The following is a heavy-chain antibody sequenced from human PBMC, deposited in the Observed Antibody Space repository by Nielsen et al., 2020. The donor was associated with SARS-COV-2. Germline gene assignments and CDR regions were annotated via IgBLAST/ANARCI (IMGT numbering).Heavy chain of an antibody. CDR3: AREVGWLQFGWFDP. D-gene: IGHD5-24*01. CDR1: GGTFSSYA. J-gene: IGHJ5*02. V-gene: IGHV1-69*13. CDR2: IIPIFGTA. Sequence: SVKVSCKASGGTFSSYAISWVRQAPGQGLEWMGGIIPIFGTANYAQKFQGRVTITADESTSTAYMELSSLRSEDTAVYYCAREVGWLQFGWFDPWGQGTLVTVSS.